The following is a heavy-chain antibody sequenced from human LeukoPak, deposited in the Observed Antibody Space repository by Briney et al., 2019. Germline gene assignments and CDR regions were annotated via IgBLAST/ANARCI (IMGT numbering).Heavy chain of an antibody. Sequence: SQTLSLTCVISGDSVSTNSAAWNWIRQSPSGGLEWLGRIYYRSKWYSDYALSVKSRVSINPDTSNNQLSLQLKSVTPEDTAVYYCASLKGLFDYFDYWGQGILVTVYS. D-gene: IGHD3-22*01. CDR1: GDSVSTNSAA. V-gene: IGHV6-1*01. J-gene: IGHJ4*02. CDR3: ASLKGLFDYFDY. CDR2: IYYRSKWYS.